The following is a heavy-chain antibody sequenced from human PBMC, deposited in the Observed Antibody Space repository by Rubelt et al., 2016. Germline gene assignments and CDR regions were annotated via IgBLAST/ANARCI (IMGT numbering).Heavy chain of an antibody. CDR2: INHSGST. D-gene: IGHD3-10*01. J-gene: IGHJ4*02. CDR1: GGSFSGYY. Sequence: QVQLQQWGAGLLKPSETLSLTCAVYGGSFSGYYWSWIRQPPGKGLEWIGEINHSGSTNYNPSLKSRVTIAVATSKNQFSLKLSPVTAADTAVYYCARCPNYYGSGSYCPFDYWGQGTLATVSS. V-gene: IGHV4-34*01. CDR3: ARCPNYYGSGSYCPFDY.